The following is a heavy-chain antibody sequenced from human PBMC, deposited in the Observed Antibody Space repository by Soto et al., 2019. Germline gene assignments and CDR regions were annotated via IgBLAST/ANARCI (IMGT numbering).Heavy chain of an antibody. CDR3: ARENSSVYYFDY. J-gene: IGHJ4*02. V-gene: IGHV1-69*06. CDR2: IIPIFGTA. D-gene: IGHD6-19*01. CDR1: GWTFSSYA. Sequence: SVKVSCKACGWTFSSYAISWVRQAPGQGLEWMGGIIPIFGTANYAQKFQGRVTVTADKSTSTAYMELSSLRSEDTAVYYCARENSSVYYFDYWGQGTLVTVS.